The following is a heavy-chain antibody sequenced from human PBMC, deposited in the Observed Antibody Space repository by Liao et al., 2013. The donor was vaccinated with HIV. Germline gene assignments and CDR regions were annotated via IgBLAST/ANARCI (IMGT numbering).Heavy chain of an antibody. CDR3: ARGNWGLRAFDF. CDR2: VNHSGDF. CDR1: NGSFNGYY. D-gene: IGHD7-27*01. V-gene: IGHV4-34*01. J-gene: IGHJ3*01. Sequence: QVQLQQWGAGLLKPSETLSLTCAVYNGSFNGYYWSWIRQTPGKGLEWIGEVNHSGDFNCKPSLKSRVSLSVATSENQFSLKLTSVTAADTALYYCARGNWGLRAFDFWGLGTRVTVSS.